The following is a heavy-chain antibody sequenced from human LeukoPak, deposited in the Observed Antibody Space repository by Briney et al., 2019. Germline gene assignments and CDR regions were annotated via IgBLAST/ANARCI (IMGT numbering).Heavy chain of an antibody. J-gene: IGHJ4*02. CDR3: ARAWFGELQCFDY. D-gene: IGHD3-10*01. V-gene: IGHV1-2*06. CDR1: GYTFTSYG. Sequence: GASVKVSCKASGYTFTSYGISWVRQAPGQGLEWMGRINPNSGGTNYAQKFQGRVTMTRDTSISTAYMELSRLRSDDTAVYYCARAWFGELQCFDYWGQGTLVTVSS. CDR2: INPNSGGT.